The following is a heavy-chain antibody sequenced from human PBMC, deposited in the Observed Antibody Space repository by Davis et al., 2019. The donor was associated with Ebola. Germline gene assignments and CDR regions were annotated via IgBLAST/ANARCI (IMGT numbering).Heavy chain of an antibody. CDR3: ASHSQWPTLKEYYFDY. J-gene: IGHJ4*02. D-gene: IGHD6-19*01. V-gene: IGHV3-30-3*01. Sequence: GESLKISCAASGFTFSSYAMHWVRQAPGKGLEWVAVISYDGSNKYYADSVKGRFTISRDNSKNTLYLQMNSLRAEDTAVYYCASHSQWPTLKEYYFDYWGQGTLVTVSS. CDR1: GFTFSSYA. CDR2: ISYDGSNK.